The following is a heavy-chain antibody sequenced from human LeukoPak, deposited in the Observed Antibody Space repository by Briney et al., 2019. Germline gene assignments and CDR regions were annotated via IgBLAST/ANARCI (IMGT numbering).Heavy chain of an antibody. CDR2: IRYDGSNK. J-gene: IGHJ4*02. Sequence: GGSLRLSCAASGFTFSSYGMHWVRQAPGKGLEWVAFIRYDGSNKYYADSVKGRFTISRDNAKNTLNLQMNSLRAEDTAVYYCARVSSNTVTTLQYFDYWGQGTLVTVSS. V-gene: IGHV3-30*02. CDR3: ARVSSNTVTTLQYFDY. D-gene: IGHD4-17*01. CDR1: GFTFSSYG.